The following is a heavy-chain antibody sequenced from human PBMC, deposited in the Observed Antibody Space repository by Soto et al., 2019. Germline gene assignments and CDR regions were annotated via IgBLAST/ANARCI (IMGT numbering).Heavy chain of an antibody. CDR2: ISYDGSNK. CDR1: GFTFSSYA. Sequence: QVQLVESGGGVVQPGRSLRLSCAASGFTFSSYAMHWVVQAPGKGLEWVAVISYDGSNKYYADSVKGRFTIFRDNSKNTLYLQMNSLRAGDTTVYYCARETYYDFWSGTYYGMDVWGQGTTVTVSS. D-gene: IGHD3-3*01. CDR3: ARETYYDFWSGTYYGMDV. J-gene: IGHJ6*02. V-gene: IGHV3-30-3*01.